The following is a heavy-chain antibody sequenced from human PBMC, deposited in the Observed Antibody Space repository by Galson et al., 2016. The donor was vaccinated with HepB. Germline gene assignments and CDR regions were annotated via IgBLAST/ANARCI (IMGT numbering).Heavy chain of an antibody. CDR2: INQDGRES. J-gene: IGHJ4*02. V-gene: IGHV3-7*01. Sequence: SLRLSCAASRFIFSNSWMNWVRQAPGKGLEWVANINQDGRESYYVESVKGRFTISRDFAQNSLYLHMNSLRVEDAALYFCATSHVAAGGTRYFDYWGQGARVTVSS. CDR1: RFIFSNSW. CDR3: ATSHVAAGGTRYFDY. D-gene: IGHD6-13*01.